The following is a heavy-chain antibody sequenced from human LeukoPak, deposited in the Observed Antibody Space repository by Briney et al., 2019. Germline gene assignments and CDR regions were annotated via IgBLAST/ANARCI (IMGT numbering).Heavy chain of an antibody. CDR2: ISSSSSYI. CDR1: GFTFSSYS. D-gene: IGHD1-26*01. V-gene: IGHV3-21*01. Sequence: GGSPRLSCAASGFTFSSYSMNWVRQAPGKGLEWVSSISSSSSYIYYADSVKGRFTISRDNAKNSLYLQMNSLRAEDTAVYYCARDTLVGANFDYWGQETLVTVSS. CDR3: ARDTLVGANFDY. J-gene: IGHJ4*02.